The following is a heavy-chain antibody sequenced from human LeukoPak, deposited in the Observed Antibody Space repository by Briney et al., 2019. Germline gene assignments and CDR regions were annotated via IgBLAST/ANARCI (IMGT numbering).Heavy chain of an antibody. CDR3: ARGKVVAGTPGQNSWDP. J-gene: IGHJ5*02. D-gene: IGHD6-19*01. V-gene: IGHV4-4*07. Sequence: SETLSLTCTVSGDSISSYYWNWIRQPAGRGLEWIGRIYTSGSTNYNASLKSRVSMSVDTSKNRFSLKLSSVTAADTVVYYCARGKVVAGTPGQNSWDPWGQGTLVTVSS. CDR2: IYTSGST. CDR1: GDSISSYY.